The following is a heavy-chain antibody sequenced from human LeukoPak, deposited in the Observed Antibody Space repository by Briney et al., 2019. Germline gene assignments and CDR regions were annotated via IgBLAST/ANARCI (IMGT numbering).Heavy chain of an antibody. J-gene: IGHJ5*02. CDR2: IKQDGSEK. D-gene: IGHD2-15*01. CDR1: GFSFSKYW. V-gene: IGHV3-7*03. CDR3: TSHILVMGTS. Sequence: PGGSLRLSCVASGFSFSKYWMSWVRQTPGKGLEWVANIKQDGSEKYYVDSVKGRFTISRDNAKNSLYLQMNSLRAEDTAMYYCTSHILVMGTSWVQGALVTVSS.